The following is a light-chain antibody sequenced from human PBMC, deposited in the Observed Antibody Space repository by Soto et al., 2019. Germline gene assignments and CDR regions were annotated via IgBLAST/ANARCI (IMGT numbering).Light chain of an antibody. J-gene: IGLJ1*01. CDR1: SSNVGGNP. Sequence: QSVLTQPPSASGTPGESVTISCSGSSSNVGGNPVNWYQHVPTTAPKLLIYTNTQRPSGVPDRFSGSKSGTSASLAISGLQYEDEADYYCASWDDSLNGPVFGNGKKVTV. V-gene: IGLV1-44*01. CDR3: ASWDDSLNGPV. CDR2: TNT.